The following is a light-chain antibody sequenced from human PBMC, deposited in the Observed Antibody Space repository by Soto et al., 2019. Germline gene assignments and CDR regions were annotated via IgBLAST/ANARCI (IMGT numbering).Light chain of an antibody. CDR1: SSDVGAYHS. Sequence: QSALTQPASVSGYPGQSFTISCTGTSSDVGAYHSVSWYQQHPGKAPKLIIFDVSNRPSGVSDRFSGSKSGNTASLTISGLQAEDEADYYCTSFTDTGTVIFGGGTQLTVL. CDR3: TSFTDTGTVI. V-gene: IGLV2-14*03. CDR2: DVS. J-gene: IGLJ2*01.